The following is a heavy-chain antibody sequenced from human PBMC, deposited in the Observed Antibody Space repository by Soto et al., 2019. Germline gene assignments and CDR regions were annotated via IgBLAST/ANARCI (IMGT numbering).Heavy chain of an antibody. V-gene: IGHV1-24*01. D-gene: IGHD1-1*01. Sequence: ASVKVSCKASGGTFSSYAISWVRQAPGKGLEWMGGFDPEDGETIYAQKFQGRVTMTEDTSTDTAYMDLSSLRSEDTAVYYCASPLPVEPGNYYFYGVDVWGQGTTVTVSS. J-gene: IGHJ6*02. CDR2: FDPEDGET. CDR3: ASPLPVEPGNYYFYGVDV. CDR1: GGTFSSYA.